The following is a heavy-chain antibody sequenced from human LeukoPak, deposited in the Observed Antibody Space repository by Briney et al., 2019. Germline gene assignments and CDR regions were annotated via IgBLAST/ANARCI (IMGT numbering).Heavy chain of an antibody. CDR3: ARLGSSGWSGLDAFDI. J-gene: IGHJ3*02. CDR1: GYTFTSYG. D-gene: IGHD6-19*01. V-gene: IGHV1-18*01. Sequence: ASVKVSCKASGYTFTSYGISWVRQAPGQGLEWMGWISAYNGNTNYAQRLQGRVTMTTDTSTSTAYMELRSLRSDDTAVYYCARLGSSGWSGLDAFDIWGQGTMVTVSS. CDR2: ISAYNGNT.